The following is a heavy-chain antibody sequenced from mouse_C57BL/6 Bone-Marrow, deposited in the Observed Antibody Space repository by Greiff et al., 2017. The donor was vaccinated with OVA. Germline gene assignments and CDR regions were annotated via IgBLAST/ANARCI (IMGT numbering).Heavy chain of an antibody. CDR3: ERHEDYGNSSLYYYAMDD. CDR2: ISNGGGST. CDR1: GFTFSDYY. J-gene: IGHJ4*01. Sequence: EVQVVESGGGLVQPGGSLKLSCAASGFTFSDYYMYWVRQTPGKRLEWVAHISNGGGSTYYPDTVKGRFTLSRDNAKNTLYLQMSRLKSEDTAMYYCERHEDYGNSSLYYYAMDDWGQGTTVTVSS. V-gene: IGHV5-12*01. D-gene: IGHD1-1*01.